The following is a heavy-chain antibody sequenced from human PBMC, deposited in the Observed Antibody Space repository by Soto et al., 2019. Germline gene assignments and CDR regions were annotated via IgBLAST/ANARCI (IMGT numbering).Heavy chain of an antibody. Sequence: SGPTLVNPTQTLTLTCTFSGFSLSTNGVGVGWIRQPPGKALEWLALIYWDGDKRYSPSLKSRLTITKDTSKNQVVLTMTNMDPVDTATYYCAHRRGAYYFDYWGQGTLLTVSS. J-gene: IGHJ4*02. CDR3: AHRRGAYYFDY. V-gene: IGHV2-5*02. CDR2: IYWDGDK. D-gene: IGHD1-26*01. CDR1: GFSLSTNGVG.